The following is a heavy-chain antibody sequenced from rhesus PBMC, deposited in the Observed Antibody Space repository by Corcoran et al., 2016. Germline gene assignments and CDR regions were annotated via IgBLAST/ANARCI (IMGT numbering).Heavy chain of an antibody. D-gene: IGHD3-3*01. Sequence: QVQLQESGPGVVKPSETLSLTCAVSGGSISGYYYWSWICPPPGKGLEWIGNFYRKSESANYYPARKSRVTISKDTSKNQVSLKLSSVTDTDTAVYDCALLYNFWSGYYTIDYWGQGVLVTVSS. CDR2: FYRKSESA. CDR1: GGSISGYYY. V-gene: IGHV4S12*01. CDR3: ALLYNFWSGYYTIDY. J-gene: IGHJ4*01.